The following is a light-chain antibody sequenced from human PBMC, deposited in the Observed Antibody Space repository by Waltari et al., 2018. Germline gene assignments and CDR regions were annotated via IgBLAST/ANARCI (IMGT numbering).Light chain of an antibody. CDR1: ALPNQY. CDR3: QSADSSSKFQV. V-gene: IGLV3-25*03. Sequence: SYELTQPPSVSVSAGQTARNTCSGDALPNQYAYWYQQKSGQAPVLIIYKDTERPSGIPERVSGSTSGTIVTLTISGVQAEDEADYFCQSADSSSKFQVFGGGTKLTVL. J-gene: IGLJ2*01. CDR2: KDT.